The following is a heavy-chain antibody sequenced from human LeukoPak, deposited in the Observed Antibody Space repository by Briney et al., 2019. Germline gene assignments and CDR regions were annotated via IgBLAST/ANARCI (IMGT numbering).Heavy chain of an antibody. V-gene: IGHV1-69*06. CDR3: ARDRIAVAGRKYYYYMDV. D-gene: IGHD6-19*01. CDR1: GGTFSSYA. J-gene: IGHJ6*03. CDR2: IIPIFGTA. Sequence: SVKVSCKASGGTFSSYAISWVRQAPGQGLEWMGGIIPIFGTANYAQKFQGRVTITADKSTSTAYMELSSLRSEDTAVYYCARDRIAVAGRKYYYYMDVWGKGTTVTISS.